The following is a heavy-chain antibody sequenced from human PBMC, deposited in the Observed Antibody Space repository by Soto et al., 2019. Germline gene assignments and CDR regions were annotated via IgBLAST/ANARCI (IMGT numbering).Heavy chain of an antibody. Sequence: EVQVVESGGDLVQPGGSLRLSCEASGFTFSSNCMHWVRQAPGKGLVWVSRMNPDGGTRGYADSVKGRFTISRDNAKNTLFLPKNSLRPEDTAVYYCARGGTAGSGQYHLDEYWGQGTLVTVSS. CDR2: MNPDGGTR. CDR3: ARGGTAGSGQYHLDEY. CDR1: GFTFSSNC. J-gene: IGHJ4*02. D-gene: IGHD3-10*01. V-gene: IGHV3-74*01.